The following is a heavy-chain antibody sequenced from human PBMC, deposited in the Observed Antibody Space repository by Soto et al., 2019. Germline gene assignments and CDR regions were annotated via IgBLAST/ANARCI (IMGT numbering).Heavy chain of an antibody. CDR2: ISGSGGST. CDR3: AKDWHYYGSGSTYFDY. J-gene: IGHJ4*02. CDR1: GFTFSSYA. V-gene: IGHV3-23*01. D-gene: IGHD3-10*01. Sequence: EVQLLESGGGLVQPGGSLRLSCAASGFTFSSYAMSWVRQAPGKGLEWVSAISGSGGSTYYADSVKGRFTISRDNSKNTLYLQMNSLRAEDTAVYYCAKDWHYYGSGSTYFDYWGQGTLVTVSS.